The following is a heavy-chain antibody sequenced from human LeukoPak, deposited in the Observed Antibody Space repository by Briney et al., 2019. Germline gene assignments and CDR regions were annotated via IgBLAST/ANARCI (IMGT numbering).Heavy chain of an antibody. J-gene: IGHJ4*02. V-gene: IGHV3-48*04. CDR1: GFPFSGYW. CDR2: INFRGSTI. D-gene: IGHD1-26*01. CDR3: AREDQGAAYFDY. Sequence: GGSLRLSCAASGFPFSGYWMNWVRQAPGKGLEWLSYINFRGSTIYYADSVKGRFTISRDNAKNSLFLQMNSLRAEDTAVYYCAREDQGAAYFDYWGQGTLVAVSS.